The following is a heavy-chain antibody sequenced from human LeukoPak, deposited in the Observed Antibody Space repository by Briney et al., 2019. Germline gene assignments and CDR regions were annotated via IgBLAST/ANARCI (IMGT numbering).Heavy chain of an antibody. J-gene: IGHJ4*02. CDR2: IIPIFGTA. CDR1: GGTFSSYA. Sequence: SVKVSCTASGGTFSSYAISWVRQAPGQGLEWMGGIIPIFGTANYAQKFQGRVTITADESTSTAYMELSSLRSEDTAVYYCARDGTIAAAGAHFDYWGQGTLVTVSS. V-gene: IGHV1-69*01. CDR3: ARDGTIAAAGAHFDY. D-gene: IGHD6-13*01.